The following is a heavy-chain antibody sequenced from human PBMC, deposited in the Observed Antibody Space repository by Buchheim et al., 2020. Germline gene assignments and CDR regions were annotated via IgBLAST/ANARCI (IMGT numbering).Heavy chain of an antibody. CDR2: ISSSSGAI. CDR1: GFTFSSCS. Sequence: EEQLVESGGGLVQPGGSLRLSCAASGFTFSSCSMNWVRQAPGKGLEWVSYISSSSGAIFYADSVKGRFTISRDNAKNSLYLQMNSLRDEDTAVYYCARGGGSIDYYYYYGMDVWGQGTT. J-gene: IGHJ6*02. V-gene: IGHV3-48*02. D-gene: IGHD2-15*01. CDR3: ARGGGSIDYYYYYGMDV.